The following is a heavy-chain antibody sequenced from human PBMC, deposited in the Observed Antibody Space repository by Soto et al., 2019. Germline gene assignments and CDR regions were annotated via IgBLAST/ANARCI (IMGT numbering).Heavy chain of an antibody. CDR2: MSYDGSNE. V-gene: IGHV3-30*18. D-gene: IGHD1-26*01. CDR1: GFTFSHYA. CDR3: TKDGSHNLDY. Sequence: QVQLVESGGGVVQPGRSLRLSCAASGFTFSHYAMHWVRQAPGKGLEWVALMSYDGSNEYYADSVKGRFTISRDNSKNTLYLHMNSLSAEDTAVYFCTKDGSHNLDYRAQVPLVTASS. J-gene: IGHJ4*02.